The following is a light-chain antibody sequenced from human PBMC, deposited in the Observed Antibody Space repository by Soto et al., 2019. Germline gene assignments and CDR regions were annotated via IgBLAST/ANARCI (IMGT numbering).Light chain of an antibody. J-gene: IGKJ5*01. CDR3: QQYGSSPLIS. V-gene: IGKV3-20*01. CDR1: QTVSITY. CDR2: GAS. Sequence: VLTQSPGTLSLSPGESAASSCRAIQTVSITYLTWYQQKPGQAPRLLIFGASKRATGIPDRFSGSGSGRDFTLTISGLEPEDFAVYYCQQYGSSPLISFGQGTRLEIK.